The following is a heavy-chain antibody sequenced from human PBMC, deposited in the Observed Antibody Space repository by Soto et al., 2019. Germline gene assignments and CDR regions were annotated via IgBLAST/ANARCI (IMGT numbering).Heavy chain of an antibody. J-gene: IGHJ4*02. V-gene: IGHV3-21*01. CDR1: GFTFSSYS. CDR3: ARDIAYYYGSGSSADY. Sequence: EVQLVESGGGLVKPGGSLRLSCAASGFTFSSYSMNWVRQAPGKGLEWVSSISSSSSYIYYADSVKGRFTISRDNAKNSLYLQMNSLRAEDTAVYYCARDIAYYYGSGSSADYWGQGTLVTVSS. CDR2: ISSSSSYI. D-gene: IGHD3-10*01.